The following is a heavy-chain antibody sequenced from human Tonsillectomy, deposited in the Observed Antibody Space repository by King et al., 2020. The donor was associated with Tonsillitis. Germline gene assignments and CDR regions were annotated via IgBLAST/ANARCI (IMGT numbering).Heavy chain of an antibody. D-gene: IGHD6-19*01. CDR3: ATAYSSGWALDY. J-gene: IGHJ4*02. Sequence: VQLVESGAEVKKPGASVKVSCKASGYTFISYGISWVRQAPGQGLEWMGWISPYNGNTSYAQKLQGRVTMTTDTSTTTAYMELTSLRSDDTAVYYCATAYSSGWALDYWGQGTLVTVSS. V-gene: IGHV1-18*01. CDR1: GYTFISYG. CDR2: ISPYNGNT.